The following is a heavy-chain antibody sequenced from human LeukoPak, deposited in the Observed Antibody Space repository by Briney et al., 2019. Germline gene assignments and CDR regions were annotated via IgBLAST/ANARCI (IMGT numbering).Heavy chain of an antibody. CDR1: GGSITSSSYS. D-gene: IGHD5-24*01. J-gene: IGHJ4*02. V-gene: IGHV4-39*07. Sequence: SETLSLTCTVSGGSITSSSYSWGWIRQPPGKGLEWIASMSYSGSTYYNPSLKSRVTISVDTSRNQFSLKLSSVTAADTAVYYCARVRWLQLGHFDYWGQGSLITVSS. CDR3: ARVRWLQLGHFDY. CDR2: MSYSGST.